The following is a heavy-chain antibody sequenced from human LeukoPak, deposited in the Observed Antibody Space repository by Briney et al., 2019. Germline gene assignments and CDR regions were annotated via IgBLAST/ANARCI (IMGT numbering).Heavy chain of an antibody. CDR2: IYTSGST. D-gene: IGHD6-19*01. CDR3: ARDSSGWYKEGYYFDY. CDR1: GGYISSYY. Sequence: SETLSLTCTVSGGYISSYYWSWIRQRAGKGLEWIGRIYTSGSTNYNPSLKSRVTMSVDTSKNQFSLKLSSVTAADTAVYYCARDSSGWYKEGYYFDYWGQGTLVTVSS. J-gene: IGHJ4*02. V-gene: IGHV4-4*07.